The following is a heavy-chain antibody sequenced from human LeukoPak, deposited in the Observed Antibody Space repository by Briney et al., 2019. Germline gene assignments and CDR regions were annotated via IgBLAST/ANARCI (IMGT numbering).Heavy chain of an antibody. CDR1: GFTFSSYA. Sequence: GGSLRLSCTASGFTFSSYAMSWVRQAPGKGLEWVSAITDSGGSTSYADSVRGRFTISRDNSKNTLYLQMNSLRAEDTAVYYCAKDTSARRGSLNGWGQGTLVTVSS. CDR2: ITDSGGST. D-gene: IGHD3-16*02. CDR3: AKDTSARRGSLNG. V-gene: IGHV3-23*01. J-gene: IGHJ4*02.